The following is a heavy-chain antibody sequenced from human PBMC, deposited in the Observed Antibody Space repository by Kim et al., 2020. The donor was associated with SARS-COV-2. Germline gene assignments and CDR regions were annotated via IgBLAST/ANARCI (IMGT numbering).Heavy chain of an antibody. CDR3: ARMGGATTSNSSY. D-gene: IGHD5-12*01. Sequence: YNPSLKSRVTISVDKSKNQFSLKLSSVTAADTAVYYCARMGGATTSNSSYWGQGTLVTVSS. J-gene: IGHJ4*02. V-gene: IGHV4-4*02.